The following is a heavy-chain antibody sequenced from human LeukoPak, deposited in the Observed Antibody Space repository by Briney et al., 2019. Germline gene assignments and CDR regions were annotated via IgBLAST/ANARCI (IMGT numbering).Heavy chain of an antibody. D-gene: IGHD1-26*01. J-gene: IGHJ6*03. V-gene: IGHV4-39*07. Sequence: SETLSLTCTVSGGSISSSSYYWAWICQPPGKGLEWIGNIYYSGNTYYIPSLKSRVTISVDTSKNQFSLKLSSVTAADTAVYYCARSRIVGVYYYYYYMDVWGKGTTVTVSS. CDR3: ARSRIVGVYYYYYYMDV. CDR2: IYYSGNT. CDR1: GGSISSSSYY.